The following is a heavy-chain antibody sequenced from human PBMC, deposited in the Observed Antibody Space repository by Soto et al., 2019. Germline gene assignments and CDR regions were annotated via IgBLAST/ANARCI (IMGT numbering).Heavy chain of an antibody. V-gene: IGHV3-23*01. J-gene: IGHJ4*02. Sequence: EVQLSGSGGGLVQPGGSLRLSCAASGFTFSSYAMSWVRQAPGKGLEWVSAISGSSTSTYYADSVKGRFTSSRDNSKNTLYLQMNTLRAEDTAVYYCAKDPSSGFAMENYFDSWGQGTMVTVSS. CDR3: AKDPSSGFAMENYFDS. D-gene: IGHD3-10*01. CDR2: ISGSSTST. CDR1: GFTFSSYA.